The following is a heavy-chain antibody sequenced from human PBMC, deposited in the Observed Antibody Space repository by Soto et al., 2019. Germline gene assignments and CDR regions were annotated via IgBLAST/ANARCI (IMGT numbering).Heavy chain of an antibody. CDR1: GFSFSIYE. CDR3: ARDHPNRNYGTCFDY. Sequence: GGSLRLSCAASGFSFSIYEMNWVRQAPGNGLEWFSYISGGGVNIHYADSVKGRFTISRDNAKNSLYLQMNSLRAEDTAVYYCARDHPNRNYGTCFDYWGQGTLVTVSS. V-gene: IGHV3-48*03. D-gene: IGHD1-7*01. CDR2: ISGGGVNI. J-gene: IGHJ4*02.